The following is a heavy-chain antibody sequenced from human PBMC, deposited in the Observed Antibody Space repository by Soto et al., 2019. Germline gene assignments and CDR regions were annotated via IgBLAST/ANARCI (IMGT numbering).Heavy chain of an antibody. CDR3: AADPGGYCSGGSCYDAFDI. CDR1: GFTFTSSA. D-gene: IGHD2-15*01. V-gene: IGHV1-58*01. CDR2: IVVGSGNT. Sequence: ASVKVSCKASGFTFTSSAVQWVRQARGQRLEWIGWIVVGSGNTNYAQKFQERVTITRDMSTSTAYMELSSLRSEDTAMYYCAADPGGYCSGGSCYDAFDIWGQGTMVTVSS. J-gene: IGHJ3*02.